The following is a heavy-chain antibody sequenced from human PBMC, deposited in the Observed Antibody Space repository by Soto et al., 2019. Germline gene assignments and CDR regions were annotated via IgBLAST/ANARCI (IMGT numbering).Heavy chain of an antibody. V-gene: IGHV4-31*03. CDR2: IYYIGTT. D-gene: IGHD1-1*01. Sequence: QVQLQESGPGLVKALQTLSLTCTVSGGSIRNGNYYWSWIRQLPGKVLEWIGNIYYIGTTSYNPSLKSRVIISIDTSKNQCSLELTAVLAADTAVYYCAKNETTRPWFDPWGQGTLVTVSS. CDR3: AKNETTRPWFDP. CDR1: GGSIRNGNYY. J-gene: IGHJ5*02.